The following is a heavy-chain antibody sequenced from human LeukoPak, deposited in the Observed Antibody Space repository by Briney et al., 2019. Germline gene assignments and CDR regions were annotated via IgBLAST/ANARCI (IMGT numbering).Heavy chain of an antibody. CDR1: GFTFSLYT. J-gene: IGHJ4*02. CDR2: ISGVGVNT. D-gene: IGHD2-21*01. CDR3: ARDAAYVTFDY. V-gene: IGHV3-64*01. Sequence: GGSLRLSCAASGFTFSLYTMHWVRQAPGKGLECVSVISGVGVNTYYANSVKGRFTISRDNSKNTLYLEMGSLRAEDRAVYYCARDAAYVTFDYWGQGTLVTVSS.